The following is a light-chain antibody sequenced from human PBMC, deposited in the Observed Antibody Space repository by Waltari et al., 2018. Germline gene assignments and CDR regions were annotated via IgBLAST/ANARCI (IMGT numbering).Light chain of an antibody. Sequence: QSALTQPASVSGSPGQSIPISCTGTRSDVGGYNYVSWYQQHPGKAPKLRIYDVSNRPSGVSNRFSGSKSGNTASLTISGLQAEDEADYYCSSYTSSSTPVVFGGGTKLTVL. CDR3: SSYTSSSTPVV. V-gene: IGLV2-14*01. CDR1: RSDVGGYNY. CDR2: DVS. J-gene: IGLJ2*01.